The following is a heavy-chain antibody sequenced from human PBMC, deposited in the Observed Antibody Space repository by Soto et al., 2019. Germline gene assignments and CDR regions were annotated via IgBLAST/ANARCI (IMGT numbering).Heavy chain of an antibody. D-gene: IGHD3-16*01. CDR2: ISSGGSTT. CDR3: GKDSGSIGPWFGRKFDY. J-gene: IGHJ4*02. Sequence: GGSLRLSCAASGFSFSTHAMNWVRQAPGKGLEWVSSISSGGSTTFYAASVEGRFTISRDKSKNTLYLQMNSLRADDTAVYYCGKDSGSIGPWFGRKFDYWGQGTPVTVYS. V-gene: IGHV3-23*01. CDR1: GFSFSTHA.